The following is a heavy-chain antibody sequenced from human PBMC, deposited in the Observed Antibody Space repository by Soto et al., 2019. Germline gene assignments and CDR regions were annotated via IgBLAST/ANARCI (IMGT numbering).Heavy chain of an antibody. V-gene: IGHV1-69*13. CDR2: IIPIFGTA. CDR1: GGTFSSYA. D-gene: IGHD3-3*01. CDR3: ARDKFYDFWSGFGY. Sequence: SVKVSCKASGGTFSSYAISWVRQAPGQGLEWMGGIIPIFGTANYAQKFQGRVTITADESTSTAYMELRSLRSDDTAVYYCARDKFYDFWSGFGYWGQGTLVTVSS. J-gene: IGHJ4*02.